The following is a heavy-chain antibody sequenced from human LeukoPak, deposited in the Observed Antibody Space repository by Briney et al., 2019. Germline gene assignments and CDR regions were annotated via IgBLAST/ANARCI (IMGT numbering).Heavy chain of an antibody. J-gene: IGHJ6*02. CDR3: ARDLMVRGVIIYGMDV. D-gene: IGHD3-10*01. Sequence: GGSLRLSCAASGFTFSSYAMHWVRQAPGKGLEWVSVISYDGSNKYYADSVKGRFTISRDNSKNRMYMQMNSMRAEDTAVYYCARDLMVRGVIIYGMDVWGQGTTVTVSS. CDR1: GFTFSSYA. CDR2: ISYDGSNK. V-gene: IGHV3-30*04.